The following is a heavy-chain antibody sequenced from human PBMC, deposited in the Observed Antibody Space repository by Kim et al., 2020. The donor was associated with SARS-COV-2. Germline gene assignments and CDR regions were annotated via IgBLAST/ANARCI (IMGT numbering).Heavy chain of an antibody. V-gene: IGHV1-46*01. D-gene: IGHD3-22*01. J-gene: IGHJ4*02. Sequence: SYAQKCQGRVTMARDTSTSTVYMELSSLRSEDTAVYYCARALVDSSGYPHWGQGTLVTVSS. CDR3: ARALVDSSGYPH.